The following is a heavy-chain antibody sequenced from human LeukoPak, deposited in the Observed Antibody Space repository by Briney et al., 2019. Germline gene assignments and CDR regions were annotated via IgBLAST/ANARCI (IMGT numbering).Heavy chain of an antibody. Sequence: ETLSLTCAVYGGSFSGYYWSWIRQPPGKGLEWIGEINHSGSTNYNPSLKSRVTISVDTSKNQFSLKLSSVTAADTAVYYCARGMYYYYYYMDVWGKGTTVTVSS. V-gene: IGHV4-34*01. CDR3: ARGMYYYYYYMDV. CDR2: INHSGST. J-gene: IGHJ6*03. CDR1: GGSFSGYY.